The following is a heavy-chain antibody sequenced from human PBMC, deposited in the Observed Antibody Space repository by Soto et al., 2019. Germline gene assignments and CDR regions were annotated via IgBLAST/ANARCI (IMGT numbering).Heavy chain of an antibody. Sequence: QVQLVQSGAEVKKPGSSVKVSCKASGGTFSSYAISWVRQAPGQGLEWMGGIIPIFETANYAQKFQGRVTITADESTSTAYMELSSLRSEDTAVYYGARVVYYYDSSGSLTYYFDYWGQGTQVTVSS. D-gene: IGHD3-22*01. CDR1: GGTFSSYA. CDR2: IIPIFETA. J-gene: IGHJ4*02. V-gene: IGHV1-69*12. CDR3: ARVVYYYDSSGSLTYYFDY.